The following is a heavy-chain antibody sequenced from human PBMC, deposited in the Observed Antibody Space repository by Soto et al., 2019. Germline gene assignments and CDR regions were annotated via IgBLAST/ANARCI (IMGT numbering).Heavy chain of an antibody. V-gene: IGHV3-23*01. CDR1: GFTFSSYA. Sequence: EVQLLESGGGLVQPGGSLRLSCAASGFTFSSYAMRWVRQAPVKGLEWVSAISGSGGSTYYADSVKGRFTISRDNSKNTLSLQMNSLRAEDTAVYYCATRGSGSYYDYWGQGTLVTVSS. J-gene: IGHJ4*02. D-gene: IGHD1-26*01. CDR3: ATRGSGSYYDY. CDR2: ISGSGGST.